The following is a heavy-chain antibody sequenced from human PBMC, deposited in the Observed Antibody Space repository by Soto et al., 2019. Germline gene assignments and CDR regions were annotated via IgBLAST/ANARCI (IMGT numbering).Heavy chain of an antibody. V-gene: IGHV4-4*07. CDR1: GGSISKFY. Sequence: QVQLQESGPGVVKPSETLSLSCSVSGGSISKFYWSWIPKTAGKGLEWMGRVYATGTTDYNPSLRSRVTMSVDISKKTFSLRLTSVTAADTGVYYCVRDGSKTLRDWFDPWGQGKLVTVSS. CDR3: VRDGSKTLRDWFDP. CDR2: VYATGTT. J-gene: IGHJ5*02.